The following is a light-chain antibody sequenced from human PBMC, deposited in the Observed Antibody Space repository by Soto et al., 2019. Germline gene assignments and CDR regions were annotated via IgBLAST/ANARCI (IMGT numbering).Light chain of an antibody. Sequence: QSVLTQSPSASASLGDSVKITCNLSSGHSSYAIAWHQQQPEKGPRYLMKLNSDGSHTQGDEIPDRFSGSSSWAERYLTISSLQSEDEADYYCQTWDRGAYVFGTGTKLTVL. CDR3: QTWDRGAYV. J-gene: IGLJ1*01. V-gene: IGLV4-69*02. CDR1: SGHSSYA. CDR2: LNSDGSH.